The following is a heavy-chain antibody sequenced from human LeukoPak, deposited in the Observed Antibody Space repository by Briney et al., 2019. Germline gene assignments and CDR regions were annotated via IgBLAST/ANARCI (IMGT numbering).Heavy chain of an antibody. Sequence: ASVKVSCKASGYTFTSYAMNWVRQAPGQGLEWMGWINTNTGNPTYAQGFTGRFVFSLDTSVSTAYLQISSLKAEDTAVYYCARDQNYETITMIVGRGGMDVWGQGTTVTVSS. D-gene: IGHD3-22*01. CDR3: ARDQNYETITMIVGRGGMDV. J-gene: IGHJ6*02. V-gene: IGHV7-4-1*02. CDR2: INTNTGNP. CDR1: GYTFTSYA.